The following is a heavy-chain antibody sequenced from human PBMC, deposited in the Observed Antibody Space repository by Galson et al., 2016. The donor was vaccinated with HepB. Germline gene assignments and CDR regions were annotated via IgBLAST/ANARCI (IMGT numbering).Heavy chain of an antibody. CDR3: ARDQHHNWFDP. CDR2: IYYSGST. CDR1: GDSITSGGNY. J-gene: IGHJ5*02. V-gene: IGHV4-31*03. Sequence: TLSLTCTVSGDSITSGGNYWNWIRQHPGKGLEWIGYIYYSGSTYYTPSLKSRVIISADTSKNQFSLKLSSVTAADTAVYYCARDQHHNWFDPWGQGTLVTVSS.